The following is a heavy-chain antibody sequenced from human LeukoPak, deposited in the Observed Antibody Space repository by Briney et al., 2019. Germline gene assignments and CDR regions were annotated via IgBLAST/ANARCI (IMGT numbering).Heavy chain of an antibody. Sequence: GGSLRLPCAASGFTFSSYAMSWVRQAPGKGLEWVSVISGSGGSTYYADSVKGRFTISRDNSKNTLYLQMNGLRAEDTAVYYCAKALLTTATTTAGDYWGQGTLVTVSS. CDR3: AKALLTTATTTAGDY. V-gene: IGHV3-23*01. J-gene: IGHJ4*02. D-gene: IGHD4-17*01. CDR1: GFTFSSYA. CDR2: ISGSGGST.